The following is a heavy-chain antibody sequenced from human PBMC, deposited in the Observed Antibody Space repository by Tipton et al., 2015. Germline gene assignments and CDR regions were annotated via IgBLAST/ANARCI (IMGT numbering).Heavy chain of an antibody. CDR3: ARAHPYYYDSSGYYLPGYFDY. Sequence: TLSLTCIVSGGSISSSSYYWGWIRQPPGKGLEWIGYIYYSGSTNYNPSLKSRATISVDTSKNQFSLKLSSVTAADTAVYYCARAHPYYYDSSGYYLPGYFDYWGQGTLVTVSS. V-gene: IGHV4-61*05. J-gene: IGHJ4*02. CDR1: GGSISSSSYY. CDR2: IYYSGST. D-gene: IGHD3-22*01.